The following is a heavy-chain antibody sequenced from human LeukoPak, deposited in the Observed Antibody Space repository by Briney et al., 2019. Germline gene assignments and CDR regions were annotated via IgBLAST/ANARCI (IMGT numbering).Heavy chain of an antibody. Sequence: TGGSLRLSCAASGFTFDDYGMSWVRQAPGKGLEWVFGINRNGGTTNYADSVKGRFTISRDNAKNSLYLQMNSLRAEDTTLYHCARGNSNFNYWGQATLATVSS. V-gene: IGHV3-20*01. CDR2: INRNGGTT. D-gene: IGHD2/OR15-2a*01. CDR1: GFTFDDYG. J-gene: IGHJ4*02. CDR3: ARGNSNFNY.